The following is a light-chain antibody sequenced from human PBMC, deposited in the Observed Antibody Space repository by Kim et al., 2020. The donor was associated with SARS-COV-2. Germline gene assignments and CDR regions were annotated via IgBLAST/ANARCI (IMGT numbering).Light chain of an antibody. J-gene: IGLJ3*02. CDR2: EVS. V-gene: IGLV2-8*01. Sequence: QSALTQPPSASGSPGQSVTISCTGTSSDVGGYNYVSWYQQHPGKAPKLMIYEVSKWPSGVPDRFSGSKSDNTASLTVSGLQAGDEADYYCCSYSGSNTLVFGGGTQLTVL. CDR3: CSYSGSNTLV. CDR1: SSDVGGYNY.